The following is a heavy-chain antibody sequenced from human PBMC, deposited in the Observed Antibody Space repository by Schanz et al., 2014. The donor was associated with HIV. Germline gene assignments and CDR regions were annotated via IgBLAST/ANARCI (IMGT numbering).Heavy chain of an antibody. Sequence: QVQLVESGGGVVQPGRSLRLSCAASGFTFSSFAMHWVRQAPGKGLEWVTLISYEGSKRYYADSVKGRFTISRDNANNSLYLQMNSLRAEDTAVYYCARSLSGDYVVSFDYWGQGTLVTVSS. V-gene: IGHV3-30-3*01. CDR2: ISYEGSKR. J-gene: IGHJ4*02. CDR1: GFTFSSFA. CDR3: ARSLSGDYVVSFDY. D-gene: IGHD4-17*01.